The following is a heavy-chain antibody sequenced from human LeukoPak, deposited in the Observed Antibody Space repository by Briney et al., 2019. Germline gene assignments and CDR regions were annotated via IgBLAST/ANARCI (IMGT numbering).Heavy chain of an antibody. CDR2: INGDGSST. CDR3: ARDPYGSGRY. Sequence: SGGSLRLSCAASGFTFSNYWMHWVRQAPGKGMGGVSRINGDGSSTRYADSVKGRFTISRDNAKNTLYRQMDSLRAEDTAVYCCARDPYGSGRYWGQGTRVTVSS. CDR1: GFTFSNYW. D-gene: IGHD3-10*01. J-gene: IGHJ4*02. V-gene: IGHV3-74*01.